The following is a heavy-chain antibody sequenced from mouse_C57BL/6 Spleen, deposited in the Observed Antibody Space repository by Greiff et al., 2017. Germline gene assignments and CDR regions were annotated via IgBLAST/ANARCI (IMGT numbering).Heavy chain of an antibody. Sequence: QVQLQQSGAELVRPGASVTLSCKASGYTFTDYEMHWVKQTPVHGLEWIGAIDPETGGTAYNQKFKGKAILTADKSSSTAYMELRSLTSEDSAVDYCTRGAYYYGSSLDYWGQGTTLTVSS. V-gene: IGHV1-15*01. CDR2: IDPETGGT. D-gene: IGHD1-1*01. CDR3: TRGAYYYGSSLDY. J-gene: IGHJ2*01. CDR1: GYTFTDYE.